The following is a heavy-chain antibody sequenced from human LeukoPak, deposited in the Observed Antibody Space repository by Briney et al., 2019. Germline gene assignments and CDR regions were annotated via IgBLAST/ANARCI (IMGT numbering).Heavy chain of an antibody. CDR1: GASISSSGYY. CDR3: ARRTTTVSPLFDY. J-gene: IGHJ4*02. D-gene: IGHD4-17*01. Sequence: SSETLSLTCTVSGASISSSGYYWGWIRQPPGKGLEWIGNIYYSGSTSYNPSLKSRVTISVDTSKNQFSLELRSVTAADTAVYYCARRTTTVSPLFDYWGQGTLVTVSS. V-gene: IGHV4-39*01. CDR2: IYYSGST.